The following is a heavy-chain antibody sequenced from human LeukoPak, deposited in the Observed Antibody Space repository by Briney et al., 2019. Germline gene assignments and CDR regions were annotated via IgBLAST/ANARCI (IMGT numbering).Heavy chain of an antibody. CDR2: FYWDDDK. Sequence: ESGPTLLNPTRTLTLTCTLSGFSISTPGVGVDWIRQPPGKPLEWLALFYWDDDKRYSPSLKNRLTIIKDSSRNQVVLTMTNMDPVDTATYYCAYNPVNGYSLDYWGQGVLVAVSS. CDR1: GFSISTPGVG. CDR3: AYNPVNGYSLDY. D-gene: IGHD5-18*01. J-gene: IGHJ4*02. V-gene: IGHV2-5*02.